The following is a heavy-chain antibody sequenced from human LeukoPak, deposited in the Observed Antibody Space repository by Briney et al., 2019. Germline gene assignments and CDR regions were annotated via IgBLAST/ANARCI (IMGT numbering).Heavy chain of an antibody. Sequence: SETLSLTRAVYGESFSGYYWSWIRQPPGKGLEWIGEINHSGSTNYNPSLKSRVTISVDTSKNQFSLKLSSVTAADTAVYYCAILYGDYEYYFDYWGQGTLVTVSS. CDR3: AILYGDYEYYFDY. D-gene: IGHD4-17*01. CDR1: GESFSGYY. J-gene: IGHJ4*02. CDR2: INHSGST. V-gene: IGHV4-34*01.